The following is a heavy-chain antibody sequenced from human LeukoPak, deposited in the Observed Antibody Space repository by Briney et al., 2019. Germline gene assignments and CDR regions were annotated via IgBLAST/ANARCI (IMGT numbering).Heavy chain of an antibody. Sequence: SETLSLTCTVSGASISSSRYYWGWIREPPGKGLEFIGSISYGGNTYYTPSLKSRLTISVDTSKNQFSLKLSSVTAADTAVYYCATRSGSSGTYYDFWGQGTLVTASS. CDR1: GASISSSRYY. J-gene: IGHJ4*02. V-gene: IGHV4-39*01. D-gene: IGHD3-10*01. CDR3: ATRSGSSGTYYDF. CDR2: ISYGGNT.